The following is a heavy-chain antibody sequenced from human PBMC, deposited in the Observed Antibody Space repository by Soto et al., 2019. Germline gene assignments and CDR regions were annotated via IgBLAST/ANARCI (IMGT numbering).Heavy chain of an antibody. V-gene: IGHV4-59*01. CDR3: ARGLYPADY. CDR1: GGSISSYF. D-gene: IGHD2-15*01. Sequence: QVQLQESGPGLVKPSETLSLTCAVSGGSISSYFLSWIRQPPGKGLEWIGYIHHSGNTNQNPSLKSRVTISIDTAKNQFSLKLSAVTAADTAVYYCARGLYPADYWGQGTLVTVSS. CDR2: IHHSGNT. J-gene: IGHJ4*02.